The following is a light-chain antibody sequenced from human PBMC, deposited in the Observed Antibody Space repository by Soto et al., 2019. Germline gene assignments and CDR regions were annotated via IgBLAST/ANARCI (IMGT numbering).Light chain of an antibody. CDR2: DAS. Sequence: DILLTQSPATLSLSPGEIVTLSFRATQRVSSSVAGYQQKSGQAPRLLIYDASVRATGIPARFSGSGSGTDFTLTISSLEPEDFAVYYCQLSQQRSNWPPITFGQGTKVDIK. V-gene: IGKV3-11*01. CDR3: QLSQQRSNWPPIT. J-gene: IGKJ1*01. CDR1: QRVSSS.